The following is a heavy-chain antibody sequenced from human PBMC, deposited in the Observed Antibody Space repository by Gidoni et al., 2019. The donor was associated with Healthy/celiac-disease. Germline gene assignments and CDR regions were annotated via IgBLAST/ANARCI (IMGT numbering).Heavy chain of an antibody. D-gene: IGHD1-26*01. V-gene: IGHV3-21*01. CDR2: MSSSSSYI. CDR3: ARDSGLELLRFHAFDI. CDR1: GSPFSSYS. J-gene: IGHJ3*02. Sequence: EVQLVESGGGLVKPGGSLRLSWAACGSPFSSYSMNWVRQAPGKGLECGSSMSSSSSYIYYADSVKRRFTISRDNAKNSLYLQMNSLRAEDTAVYYCARDSGLELLRFHAFDIWGQGTMVTVSS.